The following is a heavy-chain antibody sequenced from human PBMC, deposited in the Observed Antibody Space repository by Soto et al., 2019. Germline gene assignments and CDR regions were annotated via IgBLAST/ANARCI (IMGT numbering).Heavy chain of an antibody. Sequence: QVQLVESGGGVVLPGRSLRLSCAASGFTFSSYAMHWVRQAPGKGLEWVAVISYDGSNKYYADSVKGRFTISRDNSKNTLYLQMNSRRAEDTTVYYCARADGYSSSGASLDYWGQGTLVTVSS. J-gene: IGHJ4*02. CDR1: GFTFSSYA. CDR3: ARADGYSSSGASLDY. D-gene: IGHD6-13*01. V-gene: IGHV3-30-3*01. CDR2: ISYDGSNK.